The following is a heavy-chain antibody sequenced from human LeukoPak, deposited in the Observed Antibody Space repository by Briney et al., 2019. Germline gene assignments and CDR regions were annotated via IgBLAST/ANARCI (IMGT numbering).Heavy chain of an antibody. D-gene: IGHD5-18*01. CDR3: ARGLDTAMVSYYFDY. V-gene: IGHV3-48*01. Sequence: GGSLRLSCAASGFTFSSYSMNWVRQAPGKGLEWVSYISSSSSTIYYADSVKGRFTISRDNAKNSLYLQMNSLRAEDTAVYYCARGLDTAMVSYYFDYWGQGTLVTVPS. CDR1: GFTFSSYS. CDR2: ISSSSSTI. J-gene: IGHJ4*02.